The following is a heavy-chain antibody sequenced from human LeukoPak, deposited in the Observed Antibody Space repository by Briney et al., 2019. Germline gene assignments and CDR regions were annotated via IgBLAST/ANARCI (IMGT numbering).Heavy chain of an antibody. J-gene: IGHJ5*02. D-gene: IGHD2-2*01. CDR3: ARDPGDCTSTSCSLNWFDP. Sequence: GGSLRLSCAASGFTVSSNYMNWVRQAPGKGLEWVSVIYNGGNTYYADSVKGRFTISRDNSKNTLYLQMNSLRAEDTGVYYCARDPGDCTSTSCSLNWFDPWGQGTLVTVSS. CDR1: GFTVSSNY. V-gene: IGHV3-66*01. CDR2: IYNGGNT.